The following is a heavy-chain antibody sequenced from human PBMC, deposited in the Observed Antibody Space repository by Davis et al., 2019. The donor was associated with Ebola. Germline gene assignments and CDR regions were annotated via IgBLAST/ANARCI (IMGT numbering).Heavy chain of an antibody. D-gene: IGHD3-3*01. CDR3: ARGSNYDFWSGLGYYYYGMDV. J-gene: IGHJ6*02. CDR1: GFTFSSYS. Sequence: GESLKISCAASGFTFSSYSMNWVRQAPGKGLEWVSSISSSSSYIYYADSVKGRFTISRDNAKNSLYLQMNSLRAEDTAVYYCARGSNYDFWSGLGYYYYGMDVWGQGTTVTVSS. CDR2: ISSSSSYI. V-gene: IGHV3-21*04.